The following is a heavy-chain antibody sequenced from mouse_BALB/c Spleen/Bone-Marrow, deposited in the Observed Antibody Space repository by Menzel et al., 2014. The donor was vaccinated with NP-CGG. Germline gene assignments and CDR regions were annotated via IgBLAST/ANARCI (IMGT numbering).Heavy chain of an antibody. V-gene: IGHV10-1*02. CDR3: VRQNYDYAWFAY. J-gene: IGHJ3*01. Sequence: DVKLVESGGGLVQPKGSLKLSCAASGFTFNTYAMNWLRQAPGKGLEWVARIRSKSNNYATYYADSVKDRFTISRDDSQSMLYLQMNNLKTEDTAMYYCVRQNYDYAWFAYWGQGTLVTVSA. D-gene: IGHD2-4*01. CDR2: IRSKSNNYAT. CDR1: GFTFNTYA.